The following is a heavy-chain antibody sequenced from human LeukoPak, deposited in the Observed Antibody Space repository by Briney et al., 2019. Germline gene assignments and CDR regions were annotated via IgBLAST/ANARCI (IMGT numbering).Heavy chain of an antibody. D-gene: IGHD3-10*01. CDR2: ISYDGSNK. V-gene: IGHV3-30*18. J-gene: IGHJ4*02. CDR1: GFTFSSYG. CDR3: AKDRGFGVFDY. Sequence: GGSLRLSCAASGFTFSSYGMHWVRQAPGKGLEWVAVISYDGSNKYYADSVKGRFTISRDNSKNTLYLQMNNLRAEDTAVYYCAKDRGFGVFDYWGQGTLVTVSS.